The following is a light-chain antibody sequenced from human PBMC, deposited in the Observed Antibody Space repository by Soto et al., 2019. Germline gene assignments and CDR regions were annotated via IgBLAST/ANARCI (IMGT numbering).Light chain of an antibody. CDR1: NSNIGSNT. Sequence: QSVLTQPPSASGTPGQRVTISCSGSNSNIGSNTVNLYQQLPGTAPKLLIYYDNLRPSGFPDRISGSKSGTSASLAISGLQSDDEADYYCAAWDDSLNGRVVGTGTKLTVL. CDR3: AAWDDSLNGRV. J-gene: IGLJ1*01. V-gene: IGLV1-44*01. CDR2: YDN.